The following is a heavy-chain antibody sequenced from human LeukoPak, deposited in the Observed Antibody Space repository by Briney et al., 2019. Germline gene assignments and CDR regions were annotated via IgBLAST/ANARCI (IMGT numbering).Heavy chain of an antibody. J-gene: IGHJ3*02. CDR2: LYNSGTT. Sequence: GGSLRLSCAASGLTVSSSYMTWVRQAPKRGLEWVSVLYNSGTTYYADSVKGRFTISRDNSKNTVYLQMNSLRAEDTAVYYCARDWTGDRGGLDAFDIWGQGTMVTVSS. CDR1: GLTVSSSY. V-gene: IGHV3-66*01. CDR3: ARDWTGDRGGLDAFDI. D-gene: IGHD3/OR15-3a*01.